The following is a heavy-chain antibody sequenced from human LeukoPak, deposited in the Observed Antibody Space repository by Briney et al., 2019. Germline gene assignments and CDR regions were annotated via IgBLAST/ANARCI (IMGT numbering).Heavy chain of an antibody. CDR2: INPSGGST. CDR3: VKDGGDYGDYSYYFDY. Sequence: ASVKVSCKASGYTFTSYYMHWVRQAPGQGLEWMGIINPSGGSTSYAQKFQGRVTMTRDTSTSTVYMELSSLRTEDTALYYCVKDGGDYGDYSYYFDYWGQGTLVTVSS. V-gene: IGHV1-46*01. CDR1: GYTFTSYY. J-gene: IGHJ4*02. D-gene: IGHD4-17*01.